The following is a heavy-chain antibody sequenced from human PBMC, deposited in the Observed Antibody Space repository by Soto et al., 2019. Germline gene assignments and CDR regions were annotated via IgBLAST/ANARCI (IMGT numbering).Heavy chain of an antibody. CDR1: GYTFTSYY. CDR2: INPSGGST. CDR3: ARDEKWELLQSYYYYGMDV. V-gene: IGHV1-46*01. Sequence: GASVKVSCKASGYTFTSYYMHWVRQAPGQGLEWMGIINPSGGSTSYAQKFQGRVTMTRDTSTSTVYMELSSLRSEDTAVYYCARDEKWELLQSYYYYGMDVWGQGTTVTVSS. D-gene: IGHD1-26*01. J-gene: IGHJ6*02.